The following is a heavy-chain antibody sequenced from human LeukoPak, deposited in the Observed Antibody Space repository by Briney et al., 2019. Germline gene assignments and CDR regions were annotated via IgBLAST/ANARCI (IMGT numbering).Heavy chain of an antibody. CDR1: RVTLSTYP. Sequence: GGSLSLSCAVSRVTLSTYPMNCVRQAPGQGLEWVSSISSSSTYTFYADSVKGRFTISRDNAKNSLYLQMNSLRAEDTAVYYCAREAAFDMWGQGTMVTVSS. V-gene: IGHV3-21*06. CDR2: ISSSSTYT. CDR3: AREAAFDM. J-gene: IGHJ3*02.